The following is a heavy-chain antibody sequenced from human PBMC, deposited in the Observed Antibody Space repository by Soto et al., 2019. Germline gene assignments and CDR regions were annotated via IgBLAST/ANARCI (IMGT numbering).Heavy chain of an antibody. CDR3: ARIISLSLSYYYGSGSHVSEGMDV. Sequence: PSETLSLTCTVSGGSISSGGYYWSWIRQHPGKGLEWIGYIYYSGSTYYNPSLKSRVTISVDTSKNQFSLKLSSVTAADTAVFYCARIISLSLSYYYGSGSHVSEGMDVWGQGTRVTVSS. CDR1: GGSISSGGYY. V-gene: IGHV4-31*03. CDR2: IYYSGST. D-gene: IGHD3-10*01. J-gene: IGHJ6*02.